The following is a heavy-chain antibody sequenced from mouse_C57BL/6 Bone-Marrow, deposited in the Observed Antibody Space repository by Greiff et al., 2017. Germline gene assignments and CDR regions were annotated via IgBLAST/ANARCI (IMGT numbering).Heavy chain of an antibody. Sequence: VQLVDSGPGLVAPSQSLSITCTVSGFSLTSYAISWVRQPPGKGLEWLGVIWTGGGTNYNSALQSRLSISKDNSKSQVFLKMNSLQTDDTARYYCARKKGYYGNPDWFAYWGQGTLVTVSA. J-gene: IGHJ3*01. CDR1: GFSLTSYA. V-gene: IGHV2-9-1*01. D-gene: IGHD2-1*01. CDR2: IWTGGGT. CDR3: ARKKGYYGNPDWFAY.